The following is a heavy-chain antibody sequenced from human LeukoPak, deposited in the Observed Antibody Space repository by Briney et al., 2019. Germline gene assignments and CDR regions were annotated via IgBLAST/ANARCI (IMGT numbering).Heavy chain of an antibody. CDR3: ARDGTTVSPAV. CDR1: GGSISSSSYY. CDR2: IYYSGST. J-gene: IGHJ6*04. Sequence: SETLSLTCTVSGGSISSSSYYWGWIRQPPGKGLEWIGSIYYSGSTYYNPSLKSRVTISVDTSKNQFSLKLSSVTAADTAVYYCARDGTTVSPAVWGKGTTVTVSS. V-gene: IGHV4-39*07. D-gene: IGHD4-17*01.